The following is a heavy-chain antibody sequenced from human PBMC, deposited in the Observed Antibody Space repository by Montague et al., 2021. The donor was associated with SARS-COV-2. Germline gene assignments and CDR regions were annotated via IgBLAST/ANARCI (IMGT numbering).Heavy chain of an antibody. J-gene: IGHJ2*01. CDR3: ARDGYNAHQNYWYFDL. V-gene: IGHV4-59*12. CDR2: IYHSGST. D-gene: IGHD5-24*01. Sequence: SETLSLTCTVSGGSISTYYWSWIRQPPGKGLEWIGYIYHSGSTNYSPSLKSRVTISVDTSKNQFSLKLGSVTAADTAVYYCARDGYNAHQNYWYFDLWGRGTLVTVSS. CDR1: GGSISTYY.